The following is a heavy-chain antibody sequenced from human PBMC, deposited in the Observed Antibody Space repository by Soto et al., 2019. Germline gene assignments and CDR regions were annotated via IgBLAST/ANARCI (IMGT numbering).Heavy chain of an antibody. CDR1: GGSVSSGSYY. Sequence: SETLSLTCTVSGGSVSSGSYYWSWIRQPPGKGLEWIGYIYYSGSTNYNPSLKSRVTISVDTSKNQFSLKLSSVTAADTAVYYCARDDVAGKDYFDYWGQGTLVTVSS. D-gene: IGHD6-19*01. J-gene: IGHJ4*02. V-gene: IGHV4-61*01. CDR3: ARDDVAGKDYFDY. CDR2: IYYSGST.